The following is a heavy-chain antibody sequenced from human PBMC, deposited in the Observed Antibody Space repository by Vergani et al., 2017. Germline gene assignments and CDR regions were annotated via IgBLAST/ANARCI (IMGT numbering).Heavy chain of an antibody. Sequence: QVQLQESGPGLVKPPGTLSLTCAVSGDSISSNNCWTWVRQPPGKGLEWIGEICHTEDTKYSPSLKSRVPVSVDESRNLFSLRLNAVTAADTAVYYCATIGYRRGGYYFDYGGQGILVTVSS. CDR1: GDSISSNNC. J-gene: IGHJ4*02. CDR3: ATIGYRRGGYYFDY. V-gene: IGHV4-4*03. CDR2: ICHTEDT. D-gene: IGHD1-26*01.